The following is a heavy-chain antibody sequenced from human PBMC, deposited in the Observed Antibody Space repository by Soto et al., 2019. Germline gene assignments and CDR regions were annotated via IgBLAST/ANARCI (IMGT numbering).Heavy chain of an antibody. CDR3: ARSTARNYYGSGSYFDD. D-gene: IGHD3-10*01. J-gene: IGHJ4*02. CDR1: GFTFSNYS. Sequence: EVQLVESGGDLAQPGGSLRLSCVASGFTFSNYSMNWVRQAPGKGLEWVSLISSGGGTIYYTDSVKGRVTVSRDNAKNSLYLQMNRLSAEDTAVYDCARSTARNYYGSGSYFDDWGKGTLGTVSS. CDR2: ISSGGGTI. V-gene: IGHV3-48*01.